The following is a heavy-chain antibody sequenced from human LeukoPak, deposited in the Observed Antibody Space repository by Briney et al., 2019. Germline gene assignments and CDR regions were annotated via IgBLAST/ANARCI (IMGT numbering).Heavy chain of an antibody. Sequence: GRSLRLSCAASGFIIDNYAMHWVRQAPGKGLEWVSGISWNSGSIGYVDSVKGRFTISRDNAKNSLYLQMDSLRAEDMALYYCAKDVSLGFCSGGSCSVHFDYWGQGTLVTVSS. CDR3: AKDVSLGFCSGGSCSVHFDY. V-gene: IGHV3-9*03. CDR2: ISWNSGSI. D-gene: IGHD2-15*01. J-gene: IGHJ4*02. CDR1: GFIIDNYA.